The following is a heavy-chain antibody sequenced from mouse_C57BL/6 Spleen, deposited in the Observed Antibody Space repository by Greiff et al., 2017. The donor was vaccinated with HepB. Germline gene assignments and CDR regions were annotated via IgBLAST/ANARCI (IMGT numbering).Heavy chain of an antibody. CDR1: GYTFTSYW. J-gene: IGHJ1*03. V-gene: IGHV1-55*01. D-gene: IGHD2-4*01. CDR3: ARRDDYDVRWYFDV. CDR2: IYPGSGST. Sequence: QVQLKQSGAELVKPGASVKMSCKASGYTFTSYWITWVKQRPGQGLEWIGDIYPGSGSTNYNEKFKSKATLTVDTSSSTAYMQLSSLTSEDSAVYYCARRDDYDVRWYFDVWGTGTTVTVSS.